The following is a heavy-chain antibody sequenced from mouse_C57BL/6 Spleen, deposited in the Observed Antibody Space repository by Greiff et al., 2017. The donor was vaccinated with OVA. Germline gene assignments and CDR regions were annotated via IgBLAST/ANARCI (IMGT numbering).Heavy chain of an antibody. D-gene: IGHD1-1*01. CDR2: IYPGSGST. CDR1: GYTFTSYW. Sequence: VQLQQPGAELVKPGASVKMSCKASGYTFTSYWITWVKQRPGQGLGWIGDIYPGSGSTNYNEKFKSKATLTVDTSSSTAYMQLSSLTSEDSAVYYCARYTTVVAPGFAYWGQGTLVTVSA. V-gene: IGHV1-55*01. CDR3: ARYTTVVAPGFAY. J-gene: IGHJ3*01.